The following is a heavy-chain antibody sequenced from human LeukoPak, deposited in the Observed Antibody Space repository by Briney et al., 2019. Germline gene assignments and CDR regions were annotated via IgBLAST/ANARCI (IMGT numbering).Heavy chain of an antibody. Sequence: PSETLSLTCAVYGGSFSGYYWSWIRRPPGKGLEWIGEINHSGSTNYNPSLKSRVTISVDTSKNQFSLKLSSVTAADTAVYYCATRIAVAGTAPPVRYNWFDPWGQGTLVTVSS. J-gene: IGHJ5*02. CDR3: ATRIAVAGTAPPVRYNWFDP. CDR1: GGSFSGYY. D-gene: IGHD6-19*01. V-gene: IGHV4-34*01. CDR2: INHSGST.